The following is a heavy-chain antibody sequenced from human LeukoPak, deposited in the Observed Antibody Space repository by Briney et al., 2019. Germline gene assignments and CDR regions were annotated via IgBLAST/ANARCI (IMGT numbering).Heavy chain of an antibody. CDR3: ATADKWEPLDY. CDR1: GNSLRDTS. J-gene: IGHJ4*02. CDR2: FEPEDGEP. Sequence: ASVKVSCKVSGNSLRDTSIHWVRQAPGQWLEWTGGFEPEDGEPIFAQTFQGRLSMTEDTSTDTAHMELSSLTVEDTAVYYCATADKWEPLDYWGQGTLVTVSS. D-gene: IGHD1-26*01. V-gene: IGHV1-24*01.